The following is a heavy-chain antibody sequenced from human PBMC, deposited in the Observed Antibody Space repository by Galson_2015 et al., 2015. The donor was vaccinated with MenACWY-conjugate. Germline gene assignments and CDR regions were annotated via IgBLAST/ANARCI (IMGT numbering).Heavy chain of an antibody. J-gene: IGHJ5*02. CDR3: AKGTIAARPNWFDP. CDR2: ISSSSSYI. Sequence: SLRLSCAASGFTFSNYNMNWVRQTPGKGLEWVSCISSSSSYIYYADSVKGRFTTSRDNAKNSLYLQMNSLRAEDTAVYYCAKGTIAARPNWFDPWGQGTLVTVSS. CDR1: GFTFSNYN. V-gene: IGHV3-21*01. D-gene: IGHD6-6*01.